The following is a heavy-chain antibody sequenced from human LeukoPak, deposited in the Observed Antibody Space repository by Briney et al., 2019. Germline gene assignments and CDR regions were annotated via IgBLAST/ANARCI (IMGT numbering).Heavy chain of an antibody. Sequence: SQTLSLTCAVSGDSVSSDGYSWSWIRRPPGKGLEWIGYIYHGGSTYYNPSLKSRVTISIDRSKNQFSLRLNSVTAADTAVYYCATRGIGVGWFDPWGQGTLVTVSS. D-gene: IGHD2-21*01. V-gene: IGHV4-30-2*01. CDR3: ATRGIGVGWFDP. J-gene: IGHJ5*02. CDR2: IYHGGST. CDR1: GDSVSSDGYS.